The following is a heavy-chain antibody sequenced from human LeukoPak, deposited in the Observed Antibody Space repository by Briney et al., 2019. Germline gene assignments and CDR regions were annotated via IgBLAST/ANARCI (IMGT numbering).Heavy chain of an antibody. J-gene: IGHJ4*02. CDR1: GFRFGSYW. CDR3: AKDLLGATLDY. V-gene: IGHV3-7*01. CDR2: INQDGSEK. Sequence: GGSLRLSCAASGFRFGSYWMSWVRQAPGKGLEWVANINQDGSEKYYVDSVKGRFTLSRDNAENSLYLQMNSLRAEDTAVYYCAKDLLGATLDYWGQGTLATVSS. D-gene: IGHD1-26*01.